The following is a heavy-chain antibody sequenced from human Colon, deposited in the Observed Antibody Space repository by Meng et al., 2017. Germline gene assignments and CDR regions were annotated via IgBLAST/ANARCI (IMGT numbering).Heavy chain of an antibody. V-gene: IGHV1-8*01. CDR1: GYTFTSYD. Sequence: SVKVSCKASGYTFTSYDINWVRQATGQGLEWMGWMNPNNGNTGYAQKFQGRVPMTRNTPINTAYMELSSLRSDDTAVYYCTITPRDWGVDYWGQGTLVTVSS. CDR3: TITPRDWGVDY. J-gene: IGHJ4*02. CDR2: MNPNNGNT. D-gene: IGHD3/OR15-3a*01.